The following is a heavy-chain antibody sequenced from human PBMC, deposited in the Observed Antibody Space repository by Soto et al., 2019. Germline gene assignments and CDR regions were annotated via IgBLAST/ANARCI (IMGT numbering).Heavy chain of an antibody. Sequence: SVKVSCKASGGTFSSYAISWVRQAPGQGLEWMGGIIPIFGTANYAQKFQGRVTITADESTNTAYMELTSLRSEDTAVYYCARSHSTTPVAVAGPDYYFGLWGRGTLVTVSS. V-gene: IGHV1-69*13. J-gene: IGHJ4*02. CDR1: GGTFSSYA. D-gene: IGHD6-19*01. CDR3: ARSHSTTPVAVAGPDYYFGL. CDR2: IIPIFGTA.